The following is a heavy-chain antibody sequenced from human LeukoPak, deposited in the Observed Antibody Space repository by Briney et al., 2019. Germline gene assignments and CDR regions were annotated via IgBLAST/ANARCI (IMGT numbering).Heavy chain of an antibody. V-gene: IGHV4-59*08. CDR1: GDSISTYY. Sequence: PSETLSLTCAVSGDSISTYYWSWIRQPPGKGLEWIGYIYYSGNTNYNPSLKSRVTISVDTSKNQFSLKLSSVTAADTAVYYCAGTYYDFFWGSYRYSLLYWGQGTLATVSS. CDR2: IYYSGNT. D-gene: IGHD3-16*02. CDR3: AGTYYDFFWGSYRYSLLY. J-gene: IGHJ4*02.